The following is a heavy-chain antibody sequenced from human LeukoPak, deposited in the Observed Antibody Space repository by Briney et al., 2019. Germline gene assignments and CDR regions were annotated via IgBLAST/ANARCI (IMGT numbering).Heavy chain of an antibody. J-gene: IGHJ4*02. CDR1: GYSFTAFY. D-gene: IGHD3-10*01. CDR3: ARDGEYGTGSYYRGCFDY. Sequence: ASVKVSCKTSGYSFTAFYIHWVRQAPGQGLEWMGWIHPRSGETNYAYKFKGRVTMTRDTSISTAYMDLGSLGSDDTAVYYCARDGEYGTGSYYRGCFDYWGQGILVTVSS. V-gene: IGHV1-2*02. CDR2: IHPRSGET.